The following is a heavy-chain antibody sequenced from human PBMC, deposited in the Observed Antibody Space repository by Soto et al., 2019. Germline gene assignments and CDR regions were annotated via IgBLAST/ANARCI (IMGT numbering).Heavy chain of an antibody. Sequence: GASVKVSCKAPGYTFTSYSMHWVRQAPGKGLEWIGIINPSGGSTSYAQKFQGRVTMTRDTSTNTVYMELSSLRSEDTAVYYCARESPPKRYSGYSIRPMDVWGQGTTVTVSS. CDR3: ARESPPKRYSGYSIRPMDV. D-gene: IGHD5-12*01. J-gene: IGHJ6*02. CDR2: INPSGGST. V-gene: IGHV1-46*01. CDR1: GYTFTSYS.